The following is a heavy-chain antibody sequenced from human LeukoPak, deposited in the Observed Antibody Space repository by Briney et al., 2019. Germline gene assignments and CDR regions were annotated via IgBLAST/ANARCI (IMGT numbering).Heavy chain of an antibody. CDR1: GSTLTELS. CDR2: FDPEYGEP. J-gene: IGHJ5*02. V-gene: IGHV1-24*01. CDR3: ATDFLGFDP. D-gene: IGHD2/OR15-2a*01. Sequence: ASVKVSCKVSGSTLTELSMHWVRQAPGEGLEWMGGFDPEYGEPIYAQKFQGRVTMTEDTSTDTVHMELSSLRSEDTAVYYCATDFLGFDPWGQGTLVTVSS.